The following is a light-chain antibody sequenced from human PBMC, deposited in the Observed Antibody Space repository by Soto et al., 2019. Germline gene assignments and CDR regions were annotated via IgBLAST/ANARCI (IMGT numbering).Light chain of an antibody. J-gene: IGKJ1*01. Sequence: EIVLTQSPATLSVSPGGRATLSCRASQSISDTLAWYQQKPGQAPRLLIYGASRRATGFPARFSGSGSGTDFTLAISSLRAEDCAVYFCEQYGKGAGTCGEGTKVDIK. CDR2: GAS. V-gene: IGKV3-15*01. CDR1: QSISDT. CDR3: EQYGKGAGT.